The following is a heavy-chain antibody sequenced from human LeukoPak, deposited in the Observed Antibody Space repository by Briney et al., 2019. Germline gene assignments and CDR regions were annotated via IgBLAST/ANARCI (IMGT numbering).Heavy chain of an antibody. D-gene: IGHD3-3*01. J-gene: IGHJ3*02. CDR3: ARYDSDAFDI. CDR1: GFTFSSYG. Sequence: GGSLRLSCAASGFTFSSYGMHWVRQAPGKGLEWVAFIRYDGSNKYYADSVKGRFTISRANSKNTLYLQMNSLRAEDTAVYYCARYDSDAFDIWGQGTMVTVS. CDR2: IRYDGSNK. V-gene: IGHV3-30*02.